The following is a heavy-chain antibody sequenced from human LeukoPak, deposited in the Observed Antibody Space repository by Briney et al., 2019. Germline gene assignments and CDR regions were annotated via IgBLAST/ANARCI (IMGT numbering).Heavy chain of an antibody. D-gene: IGHD2-15*01. J-gene: IGHJ4*02. CDR1: GGFMRDYL. CDR2: NYSRGST. CDR3: ARVTVVAANYFDT. Sequence: SETLSLTCTVSGGFMRDYLWRWIREPAGGGLEWIERNYSRGSTDYHPSHNRGATMSVNKSKNHSSLKLSSVAAADTAAYYGARVTVVAANYFDTWGQEILVTVSS. V-gene: IGHV4-4*07.